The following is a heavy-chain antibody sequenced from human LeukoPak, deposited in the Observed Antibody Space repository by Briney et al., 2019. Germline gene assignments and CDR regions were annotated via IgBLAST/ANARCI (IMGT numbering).Heavy chain of an antibody. CDR1: GFTFSSDA. Sequence: GGSLRPSCKSSGFTFSSDAMTWVRQAPGKGLEWVSSISGSGDGTYYADSVKGRFTISRDNSKNTLYLQMNSLRAEDTAVYYCANKPAGFDPWGQGTLVTVSS. J-gene: IGHJ5*02. CDR3: ANKPAGFDP. V-gene: IGHV3-23*01. D-gene: IGHD1-14*01. CDR2: ISGSGDGT.